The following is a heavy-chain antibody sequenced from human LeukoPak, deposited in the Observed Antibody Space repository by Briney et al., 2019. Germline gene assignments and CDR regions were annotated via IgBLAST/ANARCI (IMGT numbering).Heavy chain of an antibody. J-gene: IGHJ4*02. Sequence: SETLSLTCAVYGVSFSGYYLSWIRQPPGKGLEWVGEINRSGSTIYNPSPKRRVTISVDTSKNQFSLKLSSVTAADTAVYYCARRILLWFGELHHYYFDYWGQGTLVTVSS. CDR3: ARRILLWFGELHHYYFDY. D-gene: IGHD3-10*01. V-gene: IGHV4-34*01. CDR2: INRSGST. CDR1: GVSFSGYY.